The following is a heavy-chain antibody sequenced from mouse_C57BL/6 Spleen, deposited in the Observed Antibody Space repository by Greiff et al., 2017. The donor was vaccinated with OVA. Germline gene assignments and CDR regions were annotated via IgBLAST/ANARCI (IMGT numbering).Heavy chain of an antibody. CDR3: ARGVNYGNNRWYFDG. V-gene: IGHV1-47*01. Sequence: QVQLQQSGAELVKPGASVKMSCKASGYTFTTYPIEWMKQNHGKSLEWIGNFHPYNDDTKYNEKFKGKATLTVEKSSSTVYMELSRLTSDDSAVYYCARGVNYGNNRWYFDGWGKGTTVTVSS. D-gene: IGHD2-1*01. J-gene: IGHJ1*03. CDR1: GYTFTTYP. CDR2: FHPYNDDT.